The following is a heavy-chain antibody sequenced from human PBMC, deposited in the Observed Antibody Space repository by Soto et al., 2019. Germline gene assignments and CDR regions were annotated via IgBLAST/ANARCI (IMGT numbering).Heavy chain of an antibody. V-gene: IGHV1-2*02. CDR3: ARESDILTGYYNVIRYYYGMDV. Sequence: ASVKVSCKASGYTFTGYYMHWVRQAPGQGLEWMGWINPNSGGTNYAQKFQGRVTMTRDTSISTAYMELSRLRSDDTAVYYCARESDILTGYYNVIRYYYGMDVWGQGTTVTVSS. J-gene: IGHJ6*02. CDR2: INPNSGGT. CDR1: GYTFTGYY. D-gene: IGHD3-9*01.